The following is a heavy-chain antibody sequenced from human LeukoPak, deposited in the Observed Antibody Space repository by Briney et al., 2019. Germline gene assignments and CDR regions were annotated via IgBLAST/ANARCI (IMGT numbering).Heavy chain of an antibody. Sequence: PGGSLRLSCAASGFTFSSYGMHWVRQAPGKGLEWVAVISYDGSNKYYADSVKGRFTISRDNSKNTLYLQVNSLRAEDTAVYYCAKDGSYYHDYWGQGTLVTVSS. CDR2: ISYDGSNK. J-gene: IGHJ4*02. V-gene: IGHV3-30*18. D-gene: IGHD3-10*01. CDR1: GFTFSSYG. CDR3: AKDGSYYHDY.